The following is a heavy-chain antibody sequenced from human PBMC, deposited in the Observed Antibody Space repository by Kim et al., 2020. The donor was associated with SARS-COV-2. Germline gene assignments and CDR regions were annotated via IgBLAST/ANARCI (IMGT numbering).Heavy chain of an antibody. CDR3: ARDIGSLAYYYDSSGYPEGFDY. J-gene: IGHJ4*02. CDR2: IWYDGSNK. V-gene: IGHV3-33*01. D-gene: IGHD3-22*01. Sequence: GGSLRLSCAASGFIFSSYGMHWVRQAPGKGLEWVAVIWYDGSNKYYADSVKGRFTISRDNSKNTLYLQMNSLRAEDTAVYYCARDIGSLAYYYDSSGYPEGFDYWGQGTLVTVSS. CDR1: GFIFSSYG.